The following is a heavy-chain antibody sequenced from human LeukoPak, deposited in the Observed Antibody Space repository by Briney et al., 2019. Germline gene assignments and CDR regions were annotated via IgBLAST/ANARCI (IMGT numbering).Heavy chain of an antibody. CDR2: INPNSGDT. D-gene: IGHD1-26*01. CDR3: ARDGNFDN. CDR1: GYTFTGYY. V-gene: IGHV1-2*02. Sequence: ASVKVSCEASGYTFTGYYMHWVRQATGQGLEWMGWINPNSGDTNFAQKFQGRVTMTRDTSISAIYMELSRLRSDDTAVYYCARDGNFDNWGQGTLVTVSS. J-gene: IGHJ4*02.